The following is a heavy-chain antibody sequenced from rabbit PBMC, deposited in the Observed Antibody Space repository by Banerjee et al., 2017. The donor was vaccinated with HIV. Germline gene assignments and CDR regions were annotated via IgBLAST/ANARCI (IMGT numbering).Heavy chain of an antibody. Sequence: QEQLEESGGDLVKPEGSLTLSCKASGFSFSNKYVMCWVRQAPGKGLEWIACINTSSGNTVYASWAKGRFTISKTSSTTVTLQMTSLTVADTATYFCARDRDGDAGYGSLALWGQGTLVTVS. CDR3: ARDRDGDAGYGSLAL. CDR1: GFSFSNKYV. CDR2: INTSSGNT. V-gene: IGHV1S45*01. J-gene: IGHJ3*01. D-gene: IGHD7-1*01.